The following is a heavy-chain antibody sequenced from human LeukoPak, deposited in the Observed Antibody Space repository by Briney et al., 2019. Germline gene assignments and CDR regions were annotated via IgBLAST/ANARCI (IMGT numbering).Heavy chain of an antibody. Sequence: ASVKVSCKPSGYTFTNSYIHWVRQAPGQGIEWMGIINPSGGSTNYAQKFQGRVTMTRDTSTSTVYMELYSLRSEDTAVYYCASPEVGYWGQGTLVTVSS. D-gene: IGHD2-15*01. J-gene: IGHJ4*02. CDR3: ASPEVGY. CDR2: INPSGGST. CDR1: GYTFTNSY. V-gene: IGHV1-46*03.